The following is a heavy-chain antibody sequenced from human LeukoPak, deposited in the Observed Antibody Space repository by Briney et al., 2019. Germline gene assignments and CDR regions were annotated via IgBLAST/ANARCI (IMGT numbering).Heavy chain of an antibody. J-gene: IGHJ3*01. Sequence: GGSLRLSCATSGFTFSRYNLNWVRQAPGKGLEWLSFTNGSTNAIYYADSVKGRFTLSRDTAKSSLYLQMNSLRAEDTAVYYCARLYRVAAAGTETNDAFDVWGQGTVVTVSS. CDR2: TNGSTNAI. CDR1: GFTFSRYN. V-gene: IGHV3-48*04. CDR3: ARLYRVAAAGTETNDAFDV. D-gene: IGHD6-13*01.